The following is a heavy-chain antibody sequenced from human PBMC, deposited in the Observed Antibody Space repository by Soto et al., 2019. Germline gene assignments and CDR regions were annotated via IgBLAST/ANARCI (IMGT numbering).Heavy chain of an antibody. CDR1: GFTFSSYS. D-gene: IGHD6-19*01. V-gene: IGHV3-21*01. Sequence: EVQLVESGGGLVKPGGSLRLSCAASGFTFSSYSMNWVRQAPGKGLEWVSSISSSSSYIYYADSVKGRFTISRDNAKNSLYLQMNSLRAEDTAVYYCHRALGRLAMIPHWAVAGTWGQGTLVTVSS. CDR3: HRALGRLAMIPHWAVAGT. J-gene: IGHJ4*02. CDR2: ISSSSSYI.